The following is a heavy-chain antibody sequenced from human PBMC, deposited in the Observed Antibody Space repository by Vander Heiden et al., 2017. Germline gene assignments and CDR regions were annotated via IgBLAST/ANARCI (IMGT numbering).Heavy chain of an antibody. V-gene: IGHV4-34*01. D-gene: IGHD6-19*01. Sequence: QVQLQQWGAGLLKPSETLSLTCAVYGGSFSGYYWSWIRQPPGKELEWIGEINHSGSTNYNPSLKSRVTISVDTSKNQFSLKLSSVTAADTAVYYCARGIAVAADGENWFDPWGQGTLVTVSS. J-gene: IGHJ5*02. CDR3: ARGIAVAADGENWFDP. CDR2: INHSGST. CDR1: GGSFSGYY.